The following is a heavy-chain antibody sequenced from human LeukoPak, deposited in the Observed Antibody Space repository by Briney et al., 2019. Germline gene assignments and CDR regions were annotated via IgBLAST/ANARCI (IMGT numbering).Heavy chain of an antibody. D-gene: IGHD3-10*01. CDR3: YRDHGIPVSGSYKFDY. Sequence: GGTLSLSCALSGFSFSRYSMNGVRQAPGKGLEWVSSISSSSSYIYYADSVTGRFTSSRNYAKNLLNLQMNSLRVEDTAVYYFYRDHGIPVSGSYKFDYWGQGTLVTVSS. V-gene: IGHV3-21*06. CDR1: GFSFSRYS. CDR2: ISSSSSYI. J-gene: IGHJ4*02.